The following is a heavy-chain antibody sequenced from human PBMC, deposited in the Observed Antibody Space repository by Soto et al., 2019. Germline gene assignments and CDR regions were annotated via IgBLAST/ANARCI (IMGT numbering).Heavy chain of an antibody. J-gene: IGHJ4*02. Sequence: QVQLVQSGAEVKKPGSSVKVSCKASGGTFSSYTISWVRQAPGQGLEWMGRIIPILGIANYAQKFQGRVTLTGNNATSTGKVVRSTIRSEDPAVFAVGRGGEGNILPAGGKETRVPVS. CDR3: GRGGEGNILPA. D-gene: IGHD3-16*01. CDR1: GGTFSSYT. V-gene: IGHV1-69*02. CDR2: IIPILGIA.